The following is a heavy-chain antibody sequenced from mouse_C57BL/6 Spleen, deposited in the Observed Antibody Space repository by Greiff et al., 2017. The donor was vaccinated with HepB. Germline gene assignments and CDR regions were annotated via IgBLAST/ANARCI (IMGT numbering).Heavy chain of an antibody. CDR1: GFSFNTYA. V-gene: IGHV10-1*01. CDR3: VRHSITTVVAPAMDY. CDR2: IRSKSNNYAT. Sequence: EVMLVESGGGLVQPKGSLKLSCAASGFSFNTYAMNWVRQAPGKGLEWVARIRSKSNNYATYYADSVKDRFTISRDDSESMLYLQMNNLKTEDTAMDYCVRHSITTVVAPAMDYWGQGTSVTVSS. D-gene: IGHD1-1*01. J-gene: IGHJ4*01.